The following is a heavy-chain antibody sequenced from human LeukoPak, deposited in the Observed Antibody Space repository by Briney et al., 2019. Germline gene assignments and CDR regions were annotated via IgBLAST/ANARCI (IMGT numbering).Heavy chain of an antibody. J-gene: IGHJ4*02. CDR1: GGSISSGSYY. V-gene: IGHV4-61*02. Sequence: SETLSLTCTVSGGSISSGSYYWSWIRQPAGKGLEWIGRIYSSGSTNYNPSLKSRVTISEDTSKNQFSLNLSSVTAADTAVYYCAREGSGSWDYWGQGTLVTVSS. CDR3: AREGSGSWDY. D-gene: IGHD1-26*01. CDR2: IYSSGST.